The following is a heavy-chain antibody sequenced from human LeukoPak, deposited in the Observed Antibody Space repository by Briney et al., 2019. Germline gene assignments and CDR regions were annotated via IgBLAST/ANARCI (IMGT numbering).Heavy chain of an antibody. D-gene: IGHD6-13*01. CDR3: ARDRIPAAPSYSYFYMDV. CDR2: IIPIFGTK. Sequence: SVKVSCKASGGDLSRYGISWVRLAPGQGLEWMGGIIPIFGTKNYAQRFQGRVTITPDESTSAVYMELSSLRSEDTAVYYCARDRIPAAPSYSYFYMDVWGKGTTVTVSS. V-gene: IGHV1-69*01. CDR1: GGDLSRYG. J-gene: IGHJ6*03.